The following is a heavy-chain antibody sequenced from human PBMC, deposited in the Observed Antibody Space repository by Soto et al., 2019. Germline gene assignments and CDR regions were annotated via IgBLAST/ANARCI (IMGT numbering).Heavy chain of an antibody. Sequence: QVQLVQSGAEVKKPGASVKVSCKASGYTFISYGISWVRQAPGQGLEWMGWISAFNGNTNYAQRLQGRVTVTTDTSTSTAYMELRSLRSDDTAVYYCARVSVPPHYYYYGMDVWGQGTTVTVSS. J-gene: IGHJ6*02. CDR1: GYTFISYG. V-gene: IGHV1-18*01. CDR3: ARVSVPPHYYYYGMDV. D-gene: IGHD2-2*01. CDR2: ISAFNGNT.